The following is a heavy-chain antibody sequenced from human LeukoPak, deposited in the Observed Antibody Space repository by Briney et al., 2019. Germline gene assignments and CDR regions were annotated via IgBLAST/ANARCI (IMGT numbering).Heavy chain of an antibody. D-gene: IGHD3-16*01. J-gene: IGHJ6*01. Sequence: ASVKVSCKVSGDTLSELSINWVRPGPEKGLEWMGGVDLEEGEIIYAPNYQGGVTMTEDTSTDTDCMGVSSVREEETGVYYCVSVGDYDAMDVWGQGTTVLLSS. CDR1: GDTLSELS. CDR2: VDLEEGEI. CDR3: VSVGDYDAMDV. V-gene: IGHV1-24*01.